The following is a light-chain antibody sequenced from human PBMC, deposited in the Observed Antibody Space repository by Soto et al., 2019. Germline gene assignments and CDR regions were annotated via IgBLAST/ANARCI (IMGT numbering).Light chain of an antibody. J-gene: IGLJ1*01. CDR3: AAWDDSLNARV. Sequence: QSVLTQPPSASGTPGQRVTISCSGSSSNIESNTVNWYQQLPGTAPKLLIYSHNQRPSGVPDRFSGSKSGTSASLGISGLQSEDEADYYCAAWDDSLNARVFGTGTQLTVL. CDR1: SSNIESNT. V-gene: IGLV1-44*01. CDR2: SHN.